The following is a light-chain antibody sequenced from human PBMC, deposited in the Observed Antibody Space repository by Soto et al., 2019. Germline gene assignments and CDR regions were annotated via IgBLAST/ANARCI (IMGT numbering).Light chain of an antibody. Sequence: EIVLTQSPGTLSLSPGERATLSCRASQSVSSNYLAWYQQKPGQAPRLLIYGASSRATGIPDRFSGSGSGTDFTLXISRLEPEDFAVYYCQQYGSSPEDTFGQGTKLEIK. CDR2: GAS. V-gene: IGKV3-20*01. J-gene: IGKJ2*01. CDR1: QSVSSNY. CDR3: QQYGSSPEDT.